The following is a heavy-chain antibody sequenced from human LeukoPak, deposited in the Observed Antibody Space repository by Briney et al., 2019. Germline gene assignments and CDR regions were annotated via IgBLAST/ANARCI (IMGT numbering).Heavy chain of an antibody. Sequence: PGGSLRLSCAASGFTFSSYGMHWVRQAPGKGLEWVAFIRYDGSNKYYADSVKGRFTISRDIAKNSLSLQMNSLRAEDTAVYYCARDQGYYMDVWGKGTTVTVSS. J-gene: IGHJ6*03. V-gene: IGHV3-30*02. CDR1: GFTFSSYG. CDR3: ARDQGYYMDV. CDR2: IRYDGSNK.